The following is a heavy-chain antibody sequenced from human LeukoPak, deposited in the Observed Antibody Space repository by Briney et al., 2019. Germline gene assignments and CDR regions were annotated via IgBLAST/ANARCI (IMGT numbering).Heavy chain of an antibody. CDR1: GGSISSHY. V-gene: IGHV4-59*11. Sequence: SETLSLTCTVSGGSISSHYWSWIRQPPGKGLEWIGYIYYSGSTNYNPSLKSRVTISVDASKNQFSLKLSSVTAADTAVYYCARESGSDSSGYLGAGWFDRWGQGTLVTVSS. CDR2: IYYSGST. J-gene: IGHJ5*02. D-gene: IGHD3-22*01. CDR3: ARESGSDSSGYLGAGWFDR.